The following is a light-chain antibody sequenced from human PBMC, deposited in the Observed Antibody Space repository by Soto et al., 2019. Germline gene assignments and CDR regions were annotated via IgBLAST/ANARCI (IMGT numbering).Light chain of an antibody. J-gene: IGKJ3*01. Sequence: EIVLAQAPATLSFPPGEGATLSCRASQSVSSYLAWYQQKPGQAPRLLIYDASNRATGIPARFSGSGSGTDFTLTISSLEPEDFAVYYCQQRSNWVTFGPGTKVDIK. CDR1: QSVSSY. V-gene: IGKV3-11*01. CDR2: DAS. CDR3: QQRSNWVT.